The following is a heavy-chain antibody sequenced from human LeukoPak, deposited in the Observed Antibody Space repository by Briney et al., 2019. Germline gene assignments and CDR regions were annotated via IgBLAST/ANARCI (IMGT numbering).Heavy chain of an antibody. Sequence: SMKVSCKASGGTFSSYAISWVRQAPGQGLEWMGGIIPIFGTANYAQKFQGRVTITTDESTSTAYMELSSLRSEDTAVYYCARVVPATSYYYYYYMDVWGKGTTVTVSS. D-gene: IGHD2-2*01. CDR1: GGTFSSYA. CDR2: IIPIFGTA. V-gene: IGHV1-69*05. CDR3: ARVVPATSYYYYYYMDV. J-gene: IGHJ6*03.